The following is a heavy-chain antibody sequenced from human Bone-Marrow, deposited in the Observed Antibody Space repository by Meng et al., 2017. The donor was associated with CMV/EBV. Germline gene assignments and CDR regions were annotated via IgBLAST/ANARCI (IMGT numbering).Heavy chain of an antibody. CDR1: GFTFSDYY. CDR3: ARGLDSSGYEDY. J-gene: IGHJ4*02. V-gene: IGHV3-11*04. Sequence: GGSLRLSCAASGFTFSDYYMSWIRQAPGKGLQWVSHISSSANTIYYADSVKGRFTISRDNAKNSLYLQMNSLRAEDTAVYYCARGLDSSGYEDYWGQGTLVTVSS. D-gene: IGHD3-22*01. CDR2: ISSSANTI.